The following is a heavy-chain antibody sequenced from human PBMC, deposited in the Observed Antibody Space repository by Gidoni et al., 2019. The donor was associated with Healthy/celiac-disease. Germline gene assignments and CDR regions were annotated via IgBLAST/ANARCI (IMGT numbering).Heavy chain of an antibody. V-gene: IGHV4-34*01. CDR2: INHSGST. D-gene: IGHD6-19*01. J-gene: IGHJ5*02. Sequence: QVQLQQWGAGLLKPSETLSLTCAVYGGSFSGYYWSWIRQPPGKGLEWIGEINHSGSTNYNPSLKSRVTISVDTSKNQFSLKLSSVTAADTAVYYCARAKYSSGWYMVFSGWFDPWGQGTLVTVSS. CDR1: GGSFSGYY. CDR3: ARAKYSSGWYMVFSGWFDP.